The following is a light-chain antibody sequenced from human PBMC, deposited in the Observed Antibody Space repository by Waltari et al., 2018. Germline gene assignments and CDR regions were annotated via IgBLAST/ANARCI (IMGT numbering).Light chain of an antibody. CDR2: DAS. V-gene: IGKV3-11*01. Sequence: EIVLTQSPATLSLSPGERATLACRASQSASSHLAWYQQKPGQAPRLLIYDASNRATGIPARFSGSGSGTDFTLTISSLEPEDFAVYYCQQRSNWPPYTFGQGTKLEIK. J-gene: IGKJ2*01. CDR1: QSASSH. CDR3: QQRSNWPPYT.